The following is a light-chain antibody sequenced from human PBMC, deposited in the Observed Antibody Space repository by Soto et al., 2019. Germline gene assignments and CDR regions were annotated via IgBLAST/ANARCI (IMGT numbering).Light chain of an antibody. CDR1: TRDIAGYNY. J-gene: IGLJ1*01. CDR2: QVT. V-gene: IGLV2-14*01. CDR3: TSFSSSTSLYV. Sequence: QSALTQPASVSGSLGQSITTSCTGTTRDIAGYNYISWYQQLPGKAPKLMIYQVTIRPSGISNRFSGSKSGNTASLTISGLQAEDEADYYCTSFSSSTSLYVFGTATKVTVL.